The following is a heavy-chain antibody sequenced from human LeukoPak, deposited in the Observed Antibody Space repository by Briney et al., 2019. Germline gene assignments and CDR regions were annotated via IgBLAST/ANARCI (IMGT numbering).Heavy chain of an antibody. CDR1: GFTFSSYA. Sequence: GGSLRLSCAASGFTFSSYAMSWVRQAPGKGLEWVSAISGSGGSTYYANSVKGRFTISRDNSKNTLYLQMNSLRAEDTAVYYCAKVPVGAKTFDYWGQGTLVTVSS. D-gene: IGHD1-26*01. CDR2: ISGSGGST. J-gene: IGHJ4*02. CDR3: AKVPVGAKTFDY. V-gene: IGHV3-23*01.